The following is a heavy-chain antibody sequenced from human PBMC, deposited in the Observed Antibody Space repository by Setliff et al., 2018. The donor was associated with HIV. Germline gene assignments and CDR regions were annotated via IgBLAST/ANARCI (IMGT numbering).Heavy chain of an antibody. Sequence: GWSLRLSCATSGLTFSNCGMHWVRQAPGKGLEWVASIRSDGSNKYYADSVTGRFTISRDDSKNTLYLQMNSLRAEDTAVYYCAKDKGQKYADYWGQGTMVTVSS. V-gene: IGHV3-30*02. CDR1: GLTFSNCG. J-gene: IGHJ4*02. CDR2: IRSDGSNK. D-gene: IGHD3-10*01. CDR3: AKDKGQKYADY.